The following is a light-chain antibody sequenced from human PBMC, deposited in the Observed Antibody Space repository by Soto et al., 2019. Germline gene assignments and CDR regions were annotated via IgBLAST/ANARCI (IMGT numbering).Light chain of an antibody. CDR2: GAS. CDR1: QSVSSN. Sequence: EIVMTQSPATLPVSPGERATLSCRASQSVSSNLAWYQQKPGQAPRLLIYGASTRATGIPARFSGSGSGTEFTLTISSLQSEDFAVYYCHQCDNWSLTFGAGTKVEIK. J-gene: IGKJ4*01. CDR3: HQCDNWSLT. V-gene: IGKV3-15*01.